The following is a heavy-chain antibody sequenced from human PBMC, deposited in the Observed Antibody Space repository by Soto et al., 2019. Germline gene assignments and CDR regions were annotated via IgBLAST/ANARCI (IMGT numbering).Heavy chain of an antibody. V-gene: IGHV4-31*03. Sequence: SETLSLTCTVSGGSISSGGYYWSWIRQHPGKGLEWIGYIYYSGSTYYNPSLKSRVTISVDTSKNQFSLKLSSVTAADTAVYYCASSPYSSSWYYFEYWGQGTLVTVYS. CDR3: ASSPYSSSWYYFEY. D-gene: IGHD6-13*01. J-gene: IGHJ4*02. CDR1: GGSISSGGYY. CDR2: IYYSGST.